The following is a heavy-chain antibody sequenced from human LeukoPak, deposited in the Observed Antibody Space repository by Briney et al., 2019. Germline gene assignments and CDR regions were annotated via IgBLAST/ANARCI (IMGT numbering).Heavy chain of an antibody. V-gene: IGHV3-33*01. D-gene: IGHD6-19*01. CDR3: ARWGAVALPDY. CDR1: GFTFSSYG. J-gene: IGHJ4*02. CDR2: IWYDGSNK. Sequence: PGGSLRLSCAASGFTFSSYGMHWVRQAPGKGLEWVAVIWYDGSNKYYADSVKGRFTISRDNAKNSLYLQMNSLRAEDTALYHCARWGAVALPDYWGQGTLVTVSS.